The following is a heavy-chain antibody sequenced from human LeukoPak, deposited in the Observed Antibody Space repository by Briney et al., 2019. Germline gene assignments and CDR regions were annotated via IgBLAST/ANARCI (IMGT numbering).Heavy chain of an antibody. CDR3: AKDQYGHCDFWSGYYPETDY. D-gene: IGHD3-3*01. Sequence: GGSLRLSCAASGFTFSSYAMSWVRQAPGKGLEWVSAISGSGGSTYYADSVKGRFTISRDNSKNTLYLQMNSLRAEDTAVYYCAKDQYGHCDFWSGYYPETDYWGQGTLVTVSS. CDR1: GFTFSSYA. J-gene: IGHJ4*02. V-gene: IGHV3-23*01. CDR2: ISGSGGST.